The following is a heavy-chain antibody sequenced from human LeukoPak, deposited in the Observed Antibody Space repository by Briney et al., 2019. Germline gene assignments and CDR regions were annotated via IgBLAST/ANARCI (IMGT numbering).Heavy chain of an antibody. D-gene: IGHD1-26*01. CDR3: AIGSWRVGATNDY. J-gene: IGHJ4*02. V-gene: IGHV3-30*04. Sequence: GGSLRLSCAASGFTFSSYAMRWVRQAPGKGLEWVADISYDGSNKYYADPVKGRFTISRDNSKNTLYLQMSSLRAEETAADYCAIGSWRVGATNDYWGQGTLVTVSS. CDR1: GFTFSSYA. CDR2: ISYDGSNK.